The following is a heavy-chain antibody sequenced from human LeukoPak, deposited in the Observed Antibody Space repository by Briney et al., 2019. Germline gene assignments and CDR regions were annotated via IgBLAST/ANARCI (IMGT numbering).Heavy chain of an antibody. CDR3: ARGPYYYDSSGYHAIDY. CDR2: MNPNSGNT. V-gene: IGHV1-8*01. CDR1: GYTFTRYD. D-gene: IGHD3-22*01. Sequence: ASVKVSCKASGYTFTRYDVNWVRQATGQGREWMGWMNPNSGNTGYAQKFQGRVTMTRNTSISTAYMELSSLRSEDTAVYYCARGPYYYDSSGYHAIDYWGQGTLVTVSS. J-gene: IGHJ4*02.